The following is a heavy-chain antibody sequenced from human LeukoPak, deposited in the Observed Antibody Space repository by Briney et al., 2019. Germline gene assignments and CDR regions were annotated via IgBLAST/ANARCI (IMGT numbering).Heavy chain of an antibody. D-gene: IGHD6-13*01. CDR1: GFTFSSSA. J-gene: IGHJ6*02. V-gene: IGHV3-43*02. CDR3: AKDISYSSSWYGMDV. Sequence: GGSLRLSCAASGFTFSSSAMSWVRQAPGKGLEWVSGISESGGSTYYADSVKGRFTISKDNSKNSLYLQMNSLKTEDTALYYCAKDISYSSSWYGMDVWGQGTTVTVSS. CDR2: ISESGGST.